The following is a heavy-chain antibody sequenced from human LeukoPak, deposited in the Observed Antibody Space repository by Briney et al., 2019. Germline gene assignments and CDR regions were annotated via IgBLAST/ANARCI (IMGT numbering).Heavy chain of an antibody. CDR1: GFTFSSYA. D-gene: IGHD6-13*01. Sequence: PGGPLRLSCAASGFTFSSYAMSWVRQAPGKGLEWVSAISGSGGSTYYADSVKGRFTISRDNSKNTLYLQMNSLRAEDTAVYYCAKEPWGSSSWLTFQHWGQGTLVTVSS. CDR3: AKEPWGSSSWLTFQH. CDR2: ISGSGGST. J-gene: IGHJ1*01. V-gene: IGHV3-23*01.